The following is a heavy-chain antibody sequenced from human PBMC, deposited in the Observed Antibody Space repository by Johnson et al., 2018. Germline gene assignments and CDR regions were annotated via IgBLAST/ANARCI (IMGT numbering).Heavy chain of an antibody. CDR3: STGNYVWGSPRWAFDI. CDR1: GFTFSNAG. Sequence: VQLVQSGGGVVRPGGSXRLSCAASGFTFSNAGMNWVRQAPGKGLEWVGRIKSKTGGGKADYAAPGKGRFAISRDDSKNTRYLQMNSLKIEDKAVYYCSTGNYVWGSPRWAFDIWGQGTMVTVSS. J-gene: IGHJ3*02. D-gene: IGHD3-16*01. CDR2: IKSKTGGGKA. V-gene: IGHV3-15*07.